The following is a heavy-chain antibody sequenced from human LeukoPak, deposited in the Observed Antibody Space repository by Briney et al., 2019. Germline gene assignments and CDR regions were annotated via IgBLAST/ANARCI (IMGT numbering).Heavy chain of an antibody. Sequence: PGGSLRLSCAASGFAFGAYGMHWVRQAPGKGLEWVAVISYDGSNKYYADSVKGRFTISRDNSKNTLYLQMNSLRAEDTAVYYCAKDLPLVAGPDYWGQGTLVTVSS. V-gene: IGHV3-30*18. CDR2: ISYDGSNK. CDR3: AKDLPLVAGPDY. D-gene: IGHD6-19*01. J-gene: IGHJ4*02. CDR1: GFAFGAYG.